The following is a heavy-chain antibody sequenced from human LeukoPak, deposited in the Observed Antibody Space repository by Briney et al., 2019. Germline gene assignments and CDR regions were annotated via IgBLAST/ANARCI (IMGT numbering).Heavy chain of an antibody. CDR3: ARIAGYNYGYNYFDS. D-gene: IGHD5-18*01. V-gene: IGHV4-59*01. CDR2: IYYSGST. Sequence: SETLSLTCTVSGDSISSYHWSWIRQPPGKGLEWIGYIYYSGSTYYNPSLKSRVTISVDTSKNQFSLKLSSVTAADTAVYYCARIAGYNYGYNYFDSWGQGTLVTVSS. CDR1: GDSISSYH. J-gene: IGHJ4*02.